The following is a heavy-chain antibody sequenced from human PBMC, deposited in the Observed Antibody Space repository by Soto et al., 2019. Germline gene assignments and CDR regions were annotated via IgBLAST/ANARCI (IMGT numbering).Heavy chain of an antibody. CDR3: ARGYRLVVVAATRRLEWFDP. CDR2: IYYSGST. V-gene: IGHV4-31*03. Sequence: LSLTCTVSGGSISSGGYYWSWIRQHPGKGLEWIGYIYYSGSTYYNPSLKSRVTISVDTSKNQFSLKLSSVTAADTVVYYCARGYRLVVVAATRRLEWFDPWGQGTLVT. D-gene: IGHD2-15*01. J-gene: IGHJ5*02. CDR1: GGSISSGGYY.